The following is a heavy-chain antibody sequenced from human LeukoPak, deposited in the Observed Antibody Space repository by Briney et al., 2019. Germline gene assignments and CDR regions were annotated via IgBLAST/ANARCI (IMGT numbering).Heavy chain of an antibody. D-gene: IGHD3-10*01. CDR1: GFTFSSYA. Sequence: PGGSLRLSCAASGFTFSSYAMSWVRQAPGKGLEWVSAISGCGGSTYYADSVKGRFTISRDNSKNTLYLQMNSLRAEDTAVYYCAKGERMWFGELWAYYMDVWGKGTTVTVSS. V-gene: IGHV3-23*01. CDR3: AKGERMWFGELWAYYMDV. CDR2: ISGCGGST. J-gene: IGHJ6*03.